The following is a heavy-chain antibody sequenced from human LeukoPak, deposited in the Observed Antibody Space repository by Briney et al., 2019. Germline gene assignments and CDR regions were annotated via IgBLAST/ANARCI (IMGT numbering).Heavy chain of an antibody. J-gene: IGHJ5*02. CDR2: INPNSGGT. V-gene: IGHV1-2*02. CDR1: GYTFTGYY. CDR3: ARAPPITRGPFDP. D-gene: IGHD3-10*01. Sequence: GALVKVSCKASGYTFTGYYMHWVRQAPGQGLEWMGWINPNSGGTNYAQKFQGRVTMTRDTSISTVYMELSRLRSDDTAVYYCARAPPITRGPFDPWGQGTLVTVSS.